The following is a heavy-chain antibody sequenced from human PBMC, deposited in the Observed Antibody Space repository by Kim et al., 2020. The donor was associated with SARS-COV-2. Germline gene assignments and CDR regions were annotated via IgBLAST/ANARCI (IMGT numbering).Heavy chain of an antibody. CDR3: ARSDIVATMGVYYYYGMDV. CDR1: GFTVSSNY. D-gene: IGHD5-12*01. CDR2: IYSGGST. J-gene: IGHJ6*01. V-gene: IGHV3-53*01. Sequence: GGSLRLSCAASGFTVSSNYMSWVRQAPGKGLEWVSVIYSGGSTYYAVSVKGRFTISRDNSKNTLYLQMNSLRAEDTAVYYCARSDIVATMGVYYYYGMDV.